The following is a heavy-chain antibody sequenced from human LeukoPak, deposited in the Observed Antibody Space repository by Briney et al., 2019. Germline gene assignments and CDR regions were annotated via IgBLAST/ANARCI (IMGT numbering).Heavy chain of an antibody. Sequence: PGGSLRLSCAASGFTFSSYAMSWVRQAPGKGLEWVSGISGSDGGTHYADSVKGRFTISRDNAKNSLYLQMNSLRAEDTAVYYCARDGGEATVTTPFDYWGQGTLVTVSS. CDR2: ISGSDGGT. CDR3: ARDGGEATVTTPFDY. D-gene: IGHD4-17*01. V-gene: IGHV3-23*01. J-gene: IGHJ4*02. CDR1: GFTFSSYA.